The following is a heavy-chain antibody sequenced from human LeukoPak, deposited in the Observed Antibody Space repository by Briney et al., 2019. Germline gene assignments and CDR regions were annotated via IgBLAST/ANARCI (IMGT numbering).Heavy chain of an antibody. Sequence: SETLSLTCTISGDSLSRSSDYWGWIRQPPGKGLEWIGSIAHSGSTYYNPSLKSRVTIAVYTSKNQFSLKLSSVTAADTAVYYCARQMYWEKISSFDYWGQGTLVTVSS. V-gene: IGHV4-39*01. CDR1: GDSLSRSSDY. CDR2: IAHSGST. D-gene: IGHD2-8*02. CDR3: ARQMYWEKISSFDY. J-gene: IGHJ4*02.